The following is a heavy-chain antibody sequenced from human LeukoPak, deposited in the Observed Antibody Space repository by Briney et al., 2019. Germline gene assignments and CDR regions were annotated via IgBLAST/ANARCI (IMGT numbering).Heavy chain of an antibody. CDR2: ISGSGGST. Sequence: GGSLRLSCAASGFTFSSYAMSWVRQAPGKGLEWVSAISGSGGSTCYADSVKGRFTISRDNSKNTLYLQMNSLRAEDTAVYYCAKERYSSSSNYIDYWGQGTLVTVSS. D-gene: IGHD6-6*01. CDR3: AKERYSSSSNYIDY. J-gene: IGHJ4*02. CDR1: GFTFSSYA. V-gene: IGHV3-23*01.